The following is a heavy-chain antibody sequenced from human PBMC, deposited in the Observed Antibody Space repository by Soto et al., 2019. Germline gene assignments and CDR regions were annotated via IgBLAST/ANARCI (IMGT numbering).Heavy chain of an antibody. CDR3: TTGTGYCSSTSCYAYYYYYYGMDV. Sequence: EVQLVESGGGLVKPGGSLRLSCAASGFTFSNAWMNWVRQAPGKGLEWDGRVKSKTDGGTTDYAAPVKGRFTISRDDSKNTLYLQMNSLKTEDTAVYYCTTGTGYCSSTSCYAYYYYYYGMDVWGQGTTVTVSS. CDR2: VKSKTDGGTT. CDR1: GFTFSNAW. D-gene: IGHD2-2*01. J-gene: IGHJ6*02. V-gene: IGHV3-15*07.